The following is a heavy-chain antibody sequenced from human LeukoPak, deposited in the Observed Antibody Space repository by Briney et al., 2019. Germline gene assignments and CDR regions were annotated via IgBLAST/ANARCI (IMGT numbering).Heavy chain of an antibody. CDR1: GYTFSNYG. J-gene: IGHJ4*02. D-gene: IGHD4-17*01. CDR2: ISTYNGNT. Sequence: ASVNVSCKASGYTFSNYGINWVRQAPGQGLEWMGWISTYNGNTNYAQKFQGGLTMTTDTSTTTAFMDLRSLRSDDTAVYYCARDHDYGDYNTQDLFVYWGQGTLVTVSS. V-gene: IGHV1-18*01. CDR3: ARDHDYGDYNTQDLFVY.